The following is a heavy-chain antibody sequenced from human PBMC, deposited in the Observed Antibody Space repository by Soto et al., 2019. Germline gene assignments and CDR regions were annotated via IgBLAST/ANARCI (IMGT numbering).Heavy chain of an antibody. CDR2: ISAYNGNT. Sequence: ASVKVSCKASGYTFTSYGISWVRQAPGQGLEWMGWISAYNGNTNYAQKLQGRVTMTTDTSTSTAYMELRSLRSDDTAVYYCAKVGVGATNYYYYGMDVWGQGTTVTVSS. D-gene: IGHD1-26*01. CDR1: GYTFTSYG. CDR3: AKVGVGATNYYYYGMDV. J-gene: IGHJ6*02. V-gene: IGHV1-18*01.